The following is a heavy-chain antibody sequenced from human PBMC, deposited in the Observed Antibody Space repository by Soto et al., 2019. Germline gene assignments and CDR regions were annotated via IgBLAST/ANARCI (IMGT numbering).Heavy chain of an antibody. J-gene: IGHJ4*02. CDR2: ISAYNGNT. Sequence: ASVKVSCKASGYTFTSYGISWVRQAPGQGLEWMGWISAYNGNTNYAQKLQGRVTMTTDTSTSTAYMELRSLRSDDTAVYYCATYNFPLDYYDSSGSYSIFDYWGQGTLVTVSS. CDR1: GYTFTSYG. CDR3: ATYNFPLDYYDSSGSYSIFDY. V-gene: IGHV1-18*01. D-gene: IGHD3-22*01.